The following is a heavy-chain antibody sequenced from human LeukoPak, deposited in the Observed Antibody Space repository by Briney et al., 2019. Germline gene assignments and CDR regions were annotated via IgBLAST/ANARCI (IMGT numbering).Heavy chain of an antibody. D-gene: IGHD3-22*01. V-gene: IGHV1-2*02. CDR2: INPNSGGT. CDR3: ARSVYYYDSSGYWDNWFDP. J-gene: IGHJ5*02. CDR1: GYTFTGYY. Sequence: ASVKVSCKASGYTFTGYYMHWVRQAPGQGLEWMGWINPNSGGTNYAQKFQGRVTMTRDTSISTAYMELSRLRSDDTAVYYCARSVYYYDSSGYWDNWFDPWGQGTLVTVSP.